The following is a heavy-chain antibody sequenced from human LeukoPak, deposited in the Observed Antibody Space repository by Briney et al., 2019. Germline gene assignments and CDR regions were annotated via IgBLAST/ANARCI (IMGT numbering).Heavy chain of an antibody. Sequence: GGSLRLSCAASGFTFSSYGMHWVRQAPGKGLVWVSRIYTDGSSTNYADSVKGRFTISRDNAKNTLYLQMNSLRGEDTAVYYCARGASNRFDYWGQGTLVTVSS. D-gene: IGHD1-14*01. J-gene: IGHJ4*02. V-gene: IGHV3-74*01. CDR1: GFTFSSYG. CDR3: ARGASNRFDY. CDR2: IYTDGSST.